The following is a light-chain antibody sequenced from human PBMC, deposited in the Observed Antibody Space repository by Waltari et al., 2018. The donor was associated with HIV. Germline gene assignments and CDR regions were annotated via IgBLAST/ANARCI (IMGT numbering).Light chain of an antibody. CDR1: ALPQQY. J-gene: IGLJ3*02. V-gene: IGLV3-25*03. CDR3: QSADSSGTYWM. Sequence: SHELTQPPSVSVSPGQTARITCVCDALPQQYAYWYQQKPGQAPILVMYKDTKRPSGIPERFSGSSSGTTVTLTISGVQPEDEADYYCQSADSSGTYWMFGGGTKLTVL. CDR2: KDT.